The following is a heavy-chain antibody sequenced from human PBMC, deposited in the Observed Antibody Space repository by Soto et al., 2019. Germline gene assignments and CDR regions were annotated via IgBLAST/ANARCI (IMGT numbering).Heavy chain of an antibody. CDR1: GYTFSSYA. J-gene: IGHJ6*02. CDR2: IIPIFGTA. Sequence: QVQLVQSGAEVKKPGASVKVSCKASGYTFSSYAISWVRQAPGQGLEWMGGIIPIFGTANYAQKFQGRVTITADKSTSTAYMELSSLRSEDTAVYYCARVERSGSYQAYYYYGMDVWGQGTTVTVSS. V-gene: IGHV1-69*13. D-gene: IGHD1-26*01. CDR3: ARVERSGSYQAYYYYGMDV.